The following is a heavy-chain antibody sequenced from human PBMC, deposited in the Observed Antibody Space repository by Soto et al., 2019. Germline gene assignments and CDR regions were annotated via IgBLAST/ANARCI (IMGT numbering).Heavy chain of an antibody. V-gene: IGHV3-21*01. D-gene: IGHD3-22*01. CDR2: ISSSSSYI. J-gene: IGHJ6*02. CDR3: ASEGYSSDYGMDV. Sequence: PGGSLRLSCAASGFTFSSYSMNLVRQAPGKGLEWVSSISSSSSYIYYADSVKGRFTISRDNAKNSLYLQMNSLSAEDTSVYDCASEGYSSDYGMDVWGQGTT. CDR1: GFTFSSYS.